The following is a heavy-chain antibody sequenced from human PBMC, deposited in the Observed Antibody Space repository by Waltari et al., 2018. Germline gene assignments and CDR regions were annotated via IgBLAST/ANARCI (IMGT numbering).Heavy chain of an antibody. CDR2: INPNSGGT. Sequence: QVQLVQSGAEVKKPGASVKVSCKASGYTFNAYYMYWVRQAPGQGLGWMGRINPNSGGTNDAQKFQGRVTMTSDTSITTVYMEMNRLTSDDTALYYCARGGSGTFYFDYWGQGTLVTVSS. D-gene: IGHD6-13*01. CDR3: ARGGSGTFYFDY. J-gene: IGHJ4*02. CDR1: GYTFNAYY. V-gene: IGHV1-2*06.